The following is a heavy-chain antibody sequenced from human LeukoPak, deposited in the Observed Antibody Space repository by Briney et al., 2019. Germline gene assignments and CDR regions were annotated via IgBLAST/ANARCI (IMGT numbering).Heavy chain of an antibody. Sequence: ASVKVSCKASGYTFTGYYMHWVRQAPGQGLEWMGRINPNSGGTNYAQKFQGRVTMTRDTSISTAYMELSRLRSDDTAVYYCAREPYSSSSNWFDPRGQGTLVTVSS. CDR1: GYTFTGYY. J-gene: IGHJ5*02. CDR2: INPNSGGT. V-gene: IGHV1-2*06. CDR3: AREPYSSSSNWFDP. D-gene: IGHD6-6*01.